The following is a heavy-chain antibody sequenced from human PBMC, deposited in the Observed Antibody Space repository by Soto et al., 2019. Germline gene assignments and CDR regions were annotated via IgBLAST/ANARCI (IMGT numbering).Heavy chain of an antibody. CDR1: GASFSGYY. CDR3: ARAPAY. V-gene: IGHV4-34*01. Sequence: QVQLQQWGAGLLKPSETLSLTCAVYGASFSGYYWSWIRQPPGKGLEWIGEIDESGSTNYNPSLKSRVTISIDTSKNQFSLKLSSVTAADTAVYYCARAPAYWGQGRLVTVSS. CDR2: IDESGST. J-gene: IGHJ4*02.